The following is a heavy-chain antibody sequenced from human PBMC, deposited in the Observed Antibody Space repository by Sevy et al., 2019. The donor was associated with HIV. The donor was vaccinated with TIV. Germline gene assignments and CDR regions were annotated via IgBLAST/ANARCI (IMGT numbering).Heavy chain of an antibody. CDR3: ARDDCRRTSCHGSLLY. CDR2: ISVYNDNT. J-gene: IGHJ4*02. V-gene: IGHV1-18*01. Sequence: ASVKVSCKASGYTFTSYGISWARQAPGRGPEWMGWISVYNDNTNYAQKLQGRVSMTTDTSTSTAYMELRSLRSDDTAVYYCARDDCRRTSCHGSLLYWGQGTLVTVSS. D-gene: IGHD2-2*01. CDR1: GYTFTSYG.